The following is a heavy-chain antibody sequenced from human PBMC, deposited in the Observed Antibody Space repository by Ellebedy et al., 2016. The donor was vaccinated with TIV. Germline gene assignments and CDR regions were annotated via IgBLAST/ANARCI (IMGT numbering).Heavy chain of an antibody. CDR1: GGTFSSYA. CDR2: INPNSGGT. CDR3: AALPYISTSSAY. J-gene: IGHJ4*02. V-gene: IGHV1-2*02. D-gene: IGHD6-13*01. Sequence: ASVKVSCKASGGTFSSYAINWVRQAPGQGLEWMGWINPNSGGTNYAQKFQGRVTMTRDMSISTGYMELSGLKSDDTAVYYCAALPYISTSSAYWGQGTLVTVSS.